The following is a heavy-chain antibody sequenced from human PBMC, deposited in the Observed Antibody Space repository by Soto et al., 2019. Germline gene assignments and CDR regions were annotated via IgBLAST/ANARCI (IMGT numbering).Heavy chain of an antibody. CDR3: AKMGDFWSGYYGPGAFDV. CDR2: ISGSGDNT. D-gene: IGHD3-3*01. CDR1: GFAFSRYA. J-gene: IGHJ3*01. Sequence: GGSLRLSCAASGFAFSRYAMSWVRQTPGKGLEWVSTISGSGDNTDFADSVKGRLTISRDNSKDTFFLQMNSLRADDTAVYYCAKMGDFWSGYYGPGAFDVWGQGTMVTVSS. V-gene: IGHV3-23*01.